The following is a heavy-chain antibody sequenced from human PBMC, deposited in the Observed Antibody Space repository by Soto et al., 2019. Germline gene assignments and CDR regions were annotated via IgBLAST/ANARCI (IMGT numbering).Heavy chain of an antibody. J-gene: IGHJ4*02. D-gene: IGHD2-15*01. CDR2: INWNGGST. CDR3: ARDYCSGGSCKPFDY. V-gene: IGHV3-20*03. CDR1: GFTFDDYG. Sequence: GGSLRLSYAASGFTFDDYGMSWVRQAPGKGLEWVSGINWNGGSTGYADSVKGRFTISRDNAKNSLYLQMNSLRAEDTALYYCARDYCSGGSCKPFDYWGQGTLVTVSS.